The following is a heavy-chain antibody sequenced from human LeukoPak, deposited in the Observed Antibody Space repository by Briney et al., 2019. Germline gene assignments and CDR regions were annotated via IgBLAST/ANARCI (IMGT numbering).Heavy chain of an antibody. CDR2: IIPIFGTA. CDR3: ARDRVHDSSGYYPHYFDY. Sequence: ASVKVSCKASGGTFSSYAISWVRQAPGQGLEWMGRIIPIFGTANYAQKFQGRVTITTDESTSTAYMELSSLRSEDTAVYCCARDRVHDSSGYYPHYFDYWGQGTLVTVSS. D-gene: IGHD3-22*01. J-gene: IGHJ4*02. CDR1: GGTFSSYA. V-gene: IGHV1-69*05.